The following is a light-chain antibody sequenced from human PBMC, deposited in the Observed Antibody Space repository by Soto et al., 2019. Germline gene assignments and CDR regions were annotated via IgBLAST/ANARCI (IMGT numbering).Light chain of an antibody. CDR2: DAS. CDR3: QQYGSSPWT. J-gene: IGKJ1*01. CDR1: QTIANNY. V-gene: IGKV3-20*01. Sequence: EVALTQSPGTLSLSPGARATLSCRASQTIANNYLTWYQQKPGQAPRVLIYDASNRAPGIPDRFGGSGSGTDLTLTINRLETEDFAVYYCQQYGSSPWTFGQGTKVDIK.